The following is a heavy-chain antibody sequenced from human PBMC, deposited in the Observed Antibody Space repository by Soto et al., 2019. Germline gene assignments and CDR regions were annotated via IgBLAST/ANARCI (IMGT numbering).Heavy chain of an antibody. J-gene: IGHJ4*02. D-gene: IGHD3-22*01. CDR3: ARVGEGDYYDSSGYQGYYFDY. CDR2: ISYDGSNK. CDR1: GFTFSSYA. V-gene: IGHV3-30-3*01. Sequence: GGSLRLSCAASGFTFSSYAMHWVRQAPGKGLEWVAVISYDGSNKYYADSVKGRFTISRDNSKNTLYLQMNSLRAEDTAVYYCARVGEGDYYDSSGYQGYYFDYWGQGTLVTVSS.